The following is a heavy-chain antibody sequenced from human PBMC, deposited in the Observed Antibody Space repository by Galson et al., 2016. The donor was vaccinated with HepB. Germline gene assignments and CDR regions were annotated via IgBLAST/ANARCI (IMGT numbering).Heavy chain of an antibody. CDR1: GFPLSDAW. CDR3: TTSPDY. J-gene: IGHJ4*02. Sequence: SLRLSCAVSGFPLSDAWMTWVRQAPGEGLEWVGRIKWKSDGGTADYAAPLKGRFTISRDDSKNTVYLQMNSLRTEDTAVYCCTTSPDYWGQGTLVAVSS. CDR2: IKWKSDGGTA. V-gene: IGHV3-15*01.